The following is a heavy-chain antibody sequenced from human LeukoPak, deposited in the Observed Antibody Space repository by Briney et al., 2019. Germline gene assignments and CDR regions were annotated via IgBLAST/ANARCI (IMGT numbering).Heavy chain of an antibody. CDR1: GLIFRNHG. Sequence: GGSLRLSCSPSGLIFRNHGMHWVRQAPGEGLEWVAFIWSDGSNKYYAESVKGRFTISRDNSKNMLYLQMNSLRVEDTAVYFCARDREVRYLDFWGQGTLVTVSS. J-gene: IGHJ4*02. CDR3: ARDREVRYLDF. V-gene: IGHV3-33*01. CDR2: IWSDGSNK. D-gene: IGHD1-26*01.